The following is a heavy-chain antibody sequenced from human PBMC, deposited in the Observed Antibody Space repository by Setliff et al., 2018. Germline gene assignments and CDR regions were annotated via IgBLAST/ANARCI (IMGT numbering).Heavy chain of an antibody. J-gene: IGHJ4*02. V-gene: IGHV4-59*01. D-gene: IGHD4-17*01. CDR2: IFYSGSS. Sequence: SETLSLTCTVSGVSIRSYYWSWIRQPPGKGLEWIGYIFYSGSSNYNPSLQSRVSISVYTSRNQLSLKLDSLTAADTAVYFCARLPRTVTHFDYWGQGALVTVSS. CDR1: GVSIRSYY. CDR3: ARLPRTVTHFDY.